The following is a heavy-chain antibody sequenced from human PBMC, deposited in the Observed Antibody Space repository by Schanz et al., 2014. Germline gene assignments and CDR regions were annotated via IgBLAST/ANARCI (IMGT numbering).Heavy chain of an antibody. V-gene: IGHV1-69*02. CDR1: GGTFSSDT. D-gene: IGHD3-10*01. J-gene: IGHJ4*02. Sequence: QVQLVQSGPEVKKPGSSVKVSCKASGGTFSSDTFNWVRQAPGQGLEWMGRVIPILGVTHYAQKFQGRVTITADKSTTTAYMELNSLNSDDTAVYYCARGPIPIQGVPMDFWGQGTLVTVSS. CDR3: ARGPIPIQGVPMDF. CDR2: VIPILGVT.